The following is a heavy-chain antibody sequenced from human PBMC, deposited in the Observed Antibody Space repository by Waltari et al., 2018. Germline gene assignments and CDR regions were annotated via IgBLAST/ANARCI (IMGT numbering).Heavy chain of an antibody. CDR1: GYSFSTFD. V-gene: IGHV1-8*01. D-gene: IGHD2-2*01. J-gene: IGHJ4*02. CDR3: AREAVVNCGLTH. CDR2: MSPNSGNT. Sequence: QVHLVKSGAEVRKPGASVKVSCKTSGYSFSTFDINCVRLFAGQGLEWMGWMSPNSGNTGYAKKFQGRVTMTRDTSLGTAYRELISLSSDDTAAYYFAREAVVNCGLTHWGQGSLVTVAS.